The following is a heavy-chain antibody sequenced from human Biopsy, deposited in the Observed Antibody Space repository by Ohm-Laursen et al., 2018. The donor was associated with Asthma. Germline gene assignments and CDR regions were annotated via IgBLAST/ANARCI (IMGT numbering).Heavy chain of an antibody. CDR1: GYTFTSSG. CDR3: ATAGAVFIHY. D-gene: IGHD3-22*01. J-gene: IGHJ4*02. CDR2: INPNSGDT. Sequence: ASVKVSCKPSGYTFTSSGITWVRQAPGQGLEWMGRINPNSGDTNFAQKFQGRVTMTRDTSISTAYMELSSLRSDDTAVYYCATAGAVFIHYWGQGTLVTVSS. V-gene: IGHV1-2*06.